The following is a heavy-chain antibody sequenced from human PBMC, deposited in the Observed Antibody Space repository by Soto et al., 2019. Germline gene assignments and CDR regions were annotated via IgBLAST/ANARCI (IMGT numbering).Heavy chain of an antibody. CDR3: ARDPGAVAGTDYYYYGMDV. CDR2: INAGNGNT. V-gene: IGHV1-3*01. J-gene: IGHJ6*02. CDR1: GYTFTSYA. Sequence: ASVNVSCKASGYTFTSYAMHWVRQAPGQRLEWMGWINAGNGNTKYSQKFQGRVTITRDTSASTAYMELSSLRSEDTAVYYCARDPGAVAGTDYYYYGMDVWGQGTTVTISS. D-gene: IGHD6-19*01.